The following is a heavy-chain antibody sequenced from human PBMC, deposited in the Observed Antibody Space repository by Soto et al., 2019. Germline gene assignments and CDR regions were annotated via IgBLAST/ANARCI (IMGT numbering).Heavy chain of an antibody. D-gene: IGHD3-10*01. J-gene: IGHJ4*02. CDR2: INPNGVGT. CDR1: GYTFTAYY. CDR3: ARAVHTMIQGVRFRVDQ. Sequence: QVQLVQSGAEMKKPGASVKVSCESSGYTFTAYYIHWVRQAHGHGLEWMGWINPNGVGTKYSQKFQGRVTMTRDTSINTAYMELPRLTSDDTAVYYCARAVHTMIQGVRFRVDQWGQGTLVTVSS. V-gene: IGHV1-2*02.